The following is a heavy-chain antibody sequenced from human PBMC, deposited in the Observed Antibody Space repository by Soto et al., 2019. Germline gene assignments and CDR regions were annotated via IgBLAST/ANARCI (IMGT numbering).Heavy chain of an antibody. J-gene: IGHJ4*02. D-gene: IGHD3-16*01. CDR1: GFTFSSYG. CDR3: GRGAPYYFDY. CDR2: IWYDGSNK. Sequence: QVQLVESGGGVVQPGRSLRLSCAASGFTFSSYGMHWVRQAPGKGLEWVAVIWYDGSNKYYADSVKGRFTISRDNSKNTLYLQMNSLRAEDTAVYYCGRGAPYYFDYWGQGTLVTVSS. V-gene: IGHV3-33*01.